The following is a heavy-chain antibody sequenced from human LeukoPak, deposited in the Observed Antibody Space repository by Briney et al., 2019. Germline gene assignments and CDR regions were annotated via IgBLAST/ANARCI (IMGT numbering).Heavy chain of an antibody. J-gene: IGHJ4*02. D-gene: IGHD6-19*01. Sequence: SETLSLTCAVYGGSFSGYYWSWIRQPPGRGLEWIGEINHSGSTNYNPSLKSRVTISVDTSKIQFSLKLSSVTAADTAVYYCARGRAVDYWGQGTLVTVSS. CDR3: ARGRAVDY. CDR1: GGSFSGYY. V-gene: IGHV4-34*01. CDR2: INHSGST.